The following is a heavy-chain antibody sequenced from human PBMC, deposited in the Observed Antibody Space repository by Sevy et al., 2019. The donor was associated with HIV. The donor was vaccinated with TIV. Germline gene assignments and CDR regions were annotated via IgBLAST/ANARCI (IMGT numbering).Heavy chain of an antibody. CDR3: AIDFVAVAGTGYYYYGMDV. J-gene: IGHJ6*02. V-gene: IGHV3-21*01. CDR1: GFTFSSYS. D-gene: IGHD6-19*01. Sequence: GGSLRLSCAASGFTFSSYSMNWVRQAPGKGLEWVSSISSSSSYIYYADSVKGRFTISRDNAKNSRYLQMNSLRAEDTAVYYCAIDFVAVAGTGYYYYGMDVWGQGTTVTVSS. CDR2: ISSSSSYI.